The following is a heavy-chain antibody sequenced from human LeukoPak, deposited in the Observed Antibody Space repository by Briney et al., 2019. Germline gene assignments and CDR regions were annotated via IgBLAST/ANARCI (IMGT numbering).Heavy chain of an antibody. D-gene: IGHD6-13*01. CDR2: ISAYNGNT. CDR3: ARDWQHLAGDDCFDP. Sequence: ASVKVSCKASGYSFTSYGISWVRQAPGQGLEWIGWISAYNGNTNFAQKVQGRVTLTTDTSTSTAYMELRSLRSDDTAVYYCARDWQHLAGDDCFDPWGQGTLVTVSS. J-gene: IGHJ5*02. CDR1: GYSFTSYG. V-gene: IGHV1-18*01.